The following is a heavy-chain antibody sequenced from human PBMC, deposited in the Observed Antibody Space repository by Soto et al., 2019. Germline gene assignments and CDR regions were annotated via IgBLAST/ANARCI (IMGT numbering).Heavy chain of an antibody. J-gene: IGHJ4*02. D-gene: IGHD4-17*01. CDR1: GFTFSSYG. CDR2: IWHDGSDK. Sequence: QVQLVESGGGVVQCGMSLRLSCAASGFTFSSYGMHWVRQAPGKGLEWVAVIWHDGSDKYYADFVKGRFTISRDNSNNTLYLQMNSLRPDDTAGYYCARDSGDFVGGQGTPVTVSS. V-gene: IGHV3-33*01. CDR3: ARDSGDFV.